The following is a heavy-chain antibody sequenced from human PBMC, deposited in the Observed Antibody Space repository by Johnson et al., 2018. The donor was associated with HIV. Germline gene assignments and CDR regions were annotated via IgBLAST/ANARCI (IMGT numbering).Heavy chain of an antibody. J-gene: IGHJ3*02. V-gene: IGHV3-33*06. CDR1: GFTFSSYG. CDR3: AKDRRSSSLDAFDI. CDR2: IWYDGSNK. Sequence: VQVVESGGGVVQPGRSLRLSCAASGFTFSSYGMHWVRQAPGKGLEWVAVIWYDGSNKYYADSVKGRFTISRDNSKNTLYLQMNSLRAEDTAVYYCAKDRRSSSLDAFDIWGQGTMVTVSS. D-gene: IGHD6-13*01.